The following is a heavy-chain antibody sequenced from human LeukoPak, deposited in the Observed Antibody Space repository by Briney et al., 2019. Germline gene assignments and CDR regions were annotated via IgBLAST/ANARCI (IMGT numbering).Heavy chain of an antibody. CDR1: GFTISSYA. V-gene: IGHV3-23*01. J-gene: IGHJ3*02. Sequence: GGSLRLSCAASGFTISSYAMSWVRQAPGKGLEWVSALTRSGTGTYYADSVKGRFTISGDNSKNTLYLQMNSLRAEDTAVYYCAKDLKTVDAFDIWGQGTMVTVSS. CDR3: AKDLKTVDAFDI. D-gene: IGHD1-1*01. CDR2: LTRSGTGT.